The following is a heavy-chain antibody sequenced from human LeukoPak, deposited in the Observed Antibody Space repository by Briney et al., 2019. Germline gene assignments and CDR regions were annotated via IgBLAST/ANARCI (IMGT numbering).Heavy chain of an antibody. J-gene: IGHJ4*02. CDR3: ARGHSNSWHYFDY. CDR1: GFTFSSYA. V-gene: IGHV3-21*01. D-gene: IGHD6-13*01. CDR2: ISSRSGDI. Sequence: GGSLRLSCAASGFTFSSYAMNWVRQAPGKGLEWVSSISSRSGDIYYADSLKGRFTISRDNAKSSLYLQMSSLRPEDTAVYYCARGHSNSWHYFDYWGQGTLVTVSS.